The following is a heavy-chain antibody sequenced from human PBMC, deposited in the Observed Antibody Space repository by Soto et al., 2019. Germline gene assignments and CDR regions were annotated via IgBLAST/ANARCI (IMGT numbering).Heavy chain of an antibody. CDR3: ARPNGTANSAFDV. V-gene: IGHV3-74*01. Sequence: EVQLVESGGGLVQPGGSLRLSCAASGFTFSSYWMHWVRQAPGKGLVGVARIKTDGSWTDYADSVKGRFTISRDNAKNTLYLQMNSLRAEDTAVYYCARPNGTANSAFDVWGQGTMVTVSS. CDR1: GFTFSSYW. J-gene: IGHJ3*01. CDR2: IKTDGSWT. D-gene: IGHD2-21*02.